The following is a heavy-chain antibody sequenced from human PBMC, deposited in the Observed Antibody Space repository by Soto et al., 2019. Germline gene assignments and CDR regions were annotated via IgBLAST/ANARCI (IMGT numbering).Heavy chain of an antibody. CDR1: GFTVSSNY. CDR2: IYSGGST. Sequence: PGGSLRLSCAASGFTVSSNYMSWVRQAPGKGLEWVSVIYSGGSTYYADSVKGRFTISRHNSKNTLYLQMNSLRAEDTAVYYCARDVCSGGSCYSYYWGQGTLVTVSS. D-gene: IGHD2-15*01. J-gene: IGHJ4*02. V-gene: IGHV3-53*04. CDR3: ARDVCSGGSCYSYY.